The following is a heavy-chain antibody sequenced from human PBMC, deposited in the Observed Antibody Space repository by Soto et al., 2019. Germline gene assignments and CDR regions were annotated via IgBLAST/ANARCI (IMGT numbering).Heavy chain of an antibody. D-gene: IGHD1-1*01. CDR2: IIPLHNTS. Sequence: SVKVSCKVSGCAFTNYSLNWVRHSPGQGLEWLGGIIPLHNTSNYSEKFVGRVSVTADISSSTVYMHLSGLTSGDTATYYCASWSAWNPLYYHGMDVWGQGTTVTVSS. V-gene: IGHV1-69*08. CDR3: ASWSAWNPLYYHGMDV. J-gene: IGHJ6*02. CDR1: GCAFTNYS.